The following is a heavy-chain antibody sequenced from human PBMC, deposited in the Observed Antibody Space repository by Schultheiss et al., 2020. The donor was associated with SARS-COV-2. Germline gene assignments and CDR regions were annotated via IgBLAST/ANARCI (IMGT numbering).Heavy chain of an antibody. CDR1: GGSFSGYY. CDR3: ARQEGSTIFRMVTREYHYYMDV. D-gene: IGHD3-3*01. CDR2: INHSGST. J-gene: IGHJ6*03. V-gene: IGHV4-34*01. Sequence: SQTLSLTCAVYGGSFSGYYWTWIRQPPGKGLEWIGEINHSGSTSHNPSLKSRVTISVDTSKNQFSLKVSSVTAADTAVYFCARQEGSTIFRMVTREYHYYMDVWGKGTTVTVSS.